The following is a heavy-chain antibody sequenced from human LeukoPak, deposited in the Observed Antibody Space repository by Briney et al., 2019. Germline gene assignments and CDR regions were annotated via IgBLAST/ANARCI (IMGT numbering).Heavy chain of an antibody. CDR2: MYYSGDT. Sequence: PSETLSLTCIVSGGSINNDYWTWIRQTPGKGLEWIGHMYYSGDTNYNPSLRSRATISVDTSKNQVSLKLSAVTAADTAVYYCARRTYDYESSGYYYGRGWFDPWGQGTLVTVSS. V-gene: IGHV4-59*08. CDR3: ARRTYDYESSGYYYGRGWFDP. D-gene: IGHD3-22*01. CDR1: GGSINNDY. J-gene: IGHJ5*02.